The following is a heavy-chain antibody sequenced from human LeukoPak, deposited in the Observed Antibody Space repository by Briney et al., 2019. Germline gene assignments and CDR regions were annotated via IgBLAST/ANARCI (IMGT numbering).Heavy chain of an antibody. Sequence: ASVKVSCKPSGYTFIGYYIHWVRQAPGQGLEWMGWISAYNGNTNYAQKLQGRVTMTTDTSTSTAYMELRSLRSDDTAVYYCARHRPSSGKGLDYWDQGTLVTVSS. D-gene: IGHD3-22*01. CDR1: GYTFIGYY. CDR2: ISAYNGNT. V-gene: IGHV1-18*04. J-gene: IGHJ4*02. CDR3: ARHRPSSGKGLDY.